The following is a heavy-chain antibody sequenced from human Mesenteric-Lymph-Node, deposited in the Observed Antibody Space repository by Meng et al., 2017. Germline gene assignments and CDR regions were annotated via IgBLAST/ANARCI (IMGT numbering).Heavy chain of an antibody. CDR1: GYTFTRYG. J-gene: IGHJ6*02. CDR3: ARGTIAVAPYGMDV. V-gene: IGHV1-69*06. D-gene: IGHD6-19*01. Sequence: SVKVSCKASGYTFTRYGISWVRQAPGQGLEWMGGIIPIFGTANYAQKFQGRVTITADKSTSTAYMELSSLRSEDTAVYYCARGTIAVAPYGMDVWGQGTTVTVSS. CDR2: IIPIFGTA.